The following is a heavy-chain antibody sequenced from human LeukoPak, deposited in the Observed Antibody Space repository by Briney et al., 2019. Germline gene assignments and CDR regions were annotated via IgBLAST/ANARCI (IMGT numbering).Heavy chain of an antibody. V-gene: IGHV4-59*01. CDR3: ARAACSGGKCYFGYFDL. D-gene: IGHD2-15*01. CDR2: IYYSGST. J-gene: IGHJ2*01. Sequence: SETLSLTCTVFGGXISNSYCTWIRQPPGKGLEWIGNIYYSGSTNYNPSLKSRVTISVDTSENQFSLNLRSVTAADTAVYYCARAACSGGKCYFGYFDLWGRGTLVSVSS. CDR1: GGXISNSY.